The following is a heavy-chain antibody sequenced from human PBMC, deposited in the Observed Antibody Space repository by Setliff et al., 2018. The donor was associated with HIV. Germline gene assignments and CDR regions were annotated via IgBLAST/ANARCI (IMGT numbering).Heavy chain of an antibody. D-gene: IGHD1-1*01. V-gene: IGHV4-38-2*01. CDR1: GYSISTAYY. CDR2: VYHSGTT. Sequence: SETLSLTGAVSGYSISTAYYWGWIRQPPGKGLEWIGSVYHSGTTYYNPSLKSRVTVSVDTSKNQFSLKVNSVTAADTAGYYCARNGIRKMATDYWGQGTLVTVSS. J-gene: IGHJ4*02. CDR3: ARNGIRKMATDY.